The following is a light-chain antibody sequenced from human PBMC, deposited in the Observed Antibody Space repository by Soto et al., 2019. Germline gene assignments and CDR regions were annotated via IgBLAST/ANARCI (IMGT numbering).Light chain of an antibody. V-gene: IGLV2-11*01. Sequence: QSVLTQPRSVSGSPGQSVTMSCTGASSDVGGYNYVSWYQHHPGKAPKLIIYDVTKRPSGVPDRFSGSKSGNTASLTISGLQAEDEADYYCCSYANSYVYVFETGTKLTVL. J-gene: IGLJ1*01. CDR2: DVT. CDR3: CSYANSYVYV. CDR1: SSDVGGYNY.